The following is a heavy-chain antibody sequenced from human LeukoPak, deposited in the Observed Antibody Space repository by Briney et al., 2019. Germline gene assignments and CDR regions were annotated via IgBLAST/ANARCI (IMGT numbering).Heavy chain of an antibody. D-gene: IGHD3/OR15-3a*01. Sequence: PGGSLRLSCAASGFTFSSYAMSWVRQAPGKGLEWVSAISGSGGSTYYADSVKGRFTISRDNSKSTLYLQMNSLRVEDTPVYYCVKSPPEEITVFGLAYEAWFDPWGQGTLVTVSS. CDR3: VKSPPEEITVFGLAYEAWFDP. CDR2: ISGSGGST. J-gene: IGHJ5*01. V-gene: IGHV3-23*01. CDR1: GFTFSSYA.